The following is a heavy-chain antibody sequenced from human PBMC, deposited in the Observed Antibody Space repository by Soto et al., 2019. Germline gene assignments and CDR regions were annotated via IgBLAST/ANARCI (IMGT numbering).Heavy chain of an antibody. J-gene: IGHJ6*02. CDR3: AREGGSGTSSGMDV. D-gene: IGHD3-10*01. V-gene: IGHV3-33*01. CDR2: IWYDGSNK. Sequence: QVQLVESGGGVVQPGRSLRLSCAASGFTFSSYGMHWVRQAPGKGLEWVAVIWYDGSNKYYADSVKGRFTISRDNSKNTLYLQMNSLRAEDTAVYYCAREGGSGTSSGMDVWGQGTTVTVSS. CDR1: GFTFSSYG.